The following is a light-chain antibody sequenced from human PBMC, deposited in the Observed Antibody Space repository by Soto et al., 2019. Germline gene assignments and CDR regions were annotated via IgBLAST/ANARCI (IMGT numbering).Light chain of an antibody. Sequence: QSVLTQPPSVSEAPRQRVTISCSGSSSNIGNNAVNWYQQLPGKGPKLLIYYDDLLPSGVSDRFSGSKSGTSASLAISGLQSEDEADYYCAAWDDSLNGFYVFGTGTKVTVL. CDR2: YDD. V-gene: IGLV1-36*01. CDR1: SSNIGNNA. CDR3: AAWDDSLNGFYV. J-gene: IGLJ1*01.